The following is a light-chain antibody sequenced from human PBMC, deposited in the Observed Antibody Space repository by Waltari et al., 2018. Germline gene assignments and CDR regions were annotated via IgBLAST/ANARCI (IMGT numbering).Light chain of an antibody. J-gene: IGKJ1*01. CDR3: QHHVRLPAT. CDR1: QSVNTY. V-gene: IGKV3-20*01. Sequence: IVLTQSPGTLSLSPGDRATLSCRASQSVNTYLAGYQQRPGQAPRLLIYGAYTRAAGIPDRVSGSGSGTDFSLTISRLEAEDFAVYYCQHHVRLPATFGQGTKVEIK. CDR2: GAY.